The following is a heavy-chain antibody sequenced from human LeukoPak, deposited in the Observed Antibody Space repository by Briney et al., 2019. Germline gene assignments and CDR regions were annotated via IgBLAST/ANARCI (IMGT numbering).Heavy chain of an antibody. CDR2: IFHSGST. V-gene: IGHV4-4*02. J-gene: IGHJ3*01. Sequence: SGTLSLTCAVSGGSISRSDWWSWVRQSPGKGLEWIGEIFHSGSTKYNPSLKSRVTISVDKSKNQFSLNLTSVTAADTAMYYCARDESLQTGAFDVWGQGTMVTVSS. CDR1: GGSISRSDW. D-gene: IGHD5-24*01. CDR3: ARDESLQTGAFDV.